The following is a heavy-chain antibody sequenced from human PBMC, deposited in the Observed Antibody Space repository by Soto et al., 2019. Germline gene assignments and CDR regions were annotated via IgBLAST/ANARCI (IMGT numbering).Heavy chain of an antibody. CDR2: ISSSSSYI. CDR3: ARDSFPDYDILTGYGYYYYMDV. J-gene: IGHJ6*03. D-gene: IGHD3-9*01. CDR1: GFTFSSYS. V-gene: IGHV3-21*01. Sequence: GGSLRLSCAASGFTFSSYSMNWVRQAPGKGLEWVSSISSSSSYIYYADSVKGRFTISRDNAKNSLYLQMNSLGAEDTAWYYCARDSFPDYDILTGYGYYYYMDVWGKGTTVTVSS.